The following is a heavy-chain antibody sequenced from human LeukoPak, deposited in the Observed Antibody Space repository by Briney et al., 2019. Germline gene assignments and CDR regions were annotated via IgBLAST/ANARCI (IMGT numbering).Heavy chain of an antibody. CDR1: GFTFSSYE. J-gene: IGHJ4*02. Sequence: PGGSLRLSCAASGFTFSSYEMNWVRQAPGKGLEWVSYISSSGDTVYHADSVRGRFTISRDNAKNSLYLQMNSLRVEDTAIYYCARDTFGDASMDLLDYWGRGTLVTVSS. CDR3: ARDTFGDASMDLLDY. D-gene: IGHD5-18*01. CDR2: ISSSGDTV. V-gene: IGHV3-48*03.